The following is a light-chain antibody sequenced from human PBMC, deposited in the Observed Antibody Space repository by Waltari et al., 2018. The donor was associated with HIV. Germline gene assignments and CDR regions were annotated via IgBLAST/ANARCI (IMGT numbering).Light chain of an antibody. J-gene: IGLJ2*01. Sequence: SYELTQPPSVSVSPGQTASITCSGAKLGDKYACWYQQEPGQSPVLVIYQDSQRPSGIPERFSGSNSGNTATLTISGTQAMDEADYYCQAWDSSTAVFGGGTKLTVL. CDR2: QDS. CDR1: KLGDKY. CDR3: QAWDSSTAV. V-gene: IGLV3-1*01.